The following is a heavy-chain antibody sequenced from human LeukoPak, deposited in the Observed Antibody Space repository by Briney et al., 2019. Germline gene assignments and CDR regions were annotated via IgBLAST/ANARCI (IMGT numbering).Heavy chain of an antibody. J-gene: IGHJ4*02. CDR3: ARRAGDYSHPYDY. CDR2: ISSNGGST. Sequence: PGGSLRLSCAASGFTFSSYAMHWVRQAPGKGLEYVSAISSNGGSTYYANSVKGRFTISRDNSKNTLYLQMGSLRAEDMAVYYCARRAGDYSHPYDYWGQGTLVTVSS. V-gene: IGHV3-64*01. CDR1: GFTFSSYA. D-gene: IGHD3-22*01.